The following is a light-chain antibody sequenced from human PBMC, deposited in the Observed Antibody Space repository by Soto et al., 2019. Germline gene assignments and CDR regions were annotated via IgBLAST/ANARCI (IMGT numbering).Light chain of an antibody. V-gene: IGKV3-15*01. J-gene: IGKJ2*01. CDR1: QSITSN. CDR2: GVS. Sequence: EIVMTQSPATLSVSPGERVTLSCRASQSITSNLAWYQQKPGQAPRLLIYGVSTRAAGIPARLSGSGSGTEFTLTISSLQSEDFAVYYCQQYNNWPPVYTFGQGTKLDIK. CDR3: QQYNNWPPVYT.